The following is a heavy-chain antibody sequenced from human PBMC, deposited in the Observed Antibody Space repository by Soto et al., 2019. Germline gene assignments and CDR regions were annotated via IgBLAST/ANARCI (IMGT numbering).Heavy chain of an antibody. J-gene: IGHJ6*01. V-gene: IGHV3-30*18. D-gene: IGHD3-10*01. Sequence: RDHGGHWVSKAQGKGMEWVAVISYDGSNKYYADSVKGRFTISRDNSKNTLYLQMNSLRAEDTAVYYCAKDIWVRGVTFMDVWVQGTTVTVSP. CDR3: AKDIWVRGVTFMDV. CDR1: RDHG. CDR2: ISYDGSNK.